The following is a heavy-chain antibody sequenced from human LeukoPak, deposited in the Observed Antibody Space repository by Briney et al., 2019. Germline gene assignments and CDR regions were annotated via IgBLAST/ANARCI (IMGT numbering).Heavy chain of an antibody. Sequence: PSGTLSLTCGVSGGSITNTNYWTWVRQPPGKGLEWIGYVYYNGNTNYNPSLKSRVPISVDTSKNQFSLKLSSVTAADTAVYYCARGRGFGRWLQFDYWGQGTLVTVSS. CDR2: VYYNGNT. D-gene: IGHD5-24*01. CDR1: GGSITNTNY. J-gene: IGHJ4*02. V-gene: IGHV4-4*02. CDR3: ARGRGFGRWLQFDY.